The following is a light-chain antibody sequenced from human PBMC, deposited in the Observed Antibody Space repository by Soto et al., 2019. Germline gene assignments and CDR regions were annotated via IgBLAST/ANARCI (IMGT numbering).Light chain of an antibody. CDR3: CSYAGSPWV. Sequence: QSALTQPRSVSGSPGQSVTISCTGTSSDVGGYNDVSWYQQHPGKAPKLMIYDVSKRPSGVPDRFSGSKSGNTASLTISGLQAEDEADYYCCSYAGSPWVFGGGTKLTVL. CDR1: SSDVGGYND. J-gene: IGLJ3*02. CDR2: DVS. V-gene: IGLV2-11*01.